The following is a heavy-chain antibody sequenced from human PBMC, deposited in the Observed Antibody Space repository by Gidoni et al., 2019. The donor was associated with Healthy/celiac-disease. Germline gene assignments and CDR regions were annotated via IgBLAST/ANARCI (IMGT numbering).Heavy chain of an antibody. CDR1: GFTFSNAW. CDR2: IKSKTECGTT. V-gene: IGHV3-15*01. CDR3: TTDLRYSSGWPLFYYYYGMDV. Sequence: EVQLVEPGGGLVKPGGSLRLSCAASGFTFSNAWMRWVRQAPGKGLEWVGRIKSKTECGTTDYAAPVKGRFTISRDDSKNTLYLQMNSLKTEDTAVYYCTTDLRYSSGWPLFYYYYGMDVWGQGTTVTVSS. D-gene: IGHD6-19*01. J-gene: IGHJ6*02.